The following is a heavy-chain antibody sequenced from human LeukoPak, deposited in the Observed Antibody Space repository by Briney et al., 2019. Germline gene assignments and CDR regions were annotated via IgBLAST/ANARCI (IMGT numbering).Heavy chain of an antibody. J-gene: IGHJ6*02. CDR2: ISYDGSNK. V-gene: IGHV3-30-3*01. CDR3: ASTTKSLGSGSTSSLPPYYYYGMDV. D-gene: IGHD2-2*01. CDR1: GFTFSSYA. Sequence: GGSLRLSCAASGFTFSSYAMPWVRQAPGKGLEWVAVISYDGSNKYYADSVKGRFTISRDNSKNTLYLQMNSLRAEDTAVYYCASTTKSLGSGSTSSLPPYYYYGMDVWGQGTTVTVSS.